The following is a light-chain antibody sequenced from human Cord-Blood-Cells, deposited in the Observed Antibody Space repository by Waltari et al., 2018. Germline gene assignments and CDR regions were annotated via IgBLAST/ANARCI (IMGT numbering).Light chain of an antibody. Sequence: DIQMTQSPSSLSASVVDRVTITCRASQSISSYLNWYQQKPGKTPKILIYAASSLQSGVPSRFSGSGSGTDFTLTISSLQPEDFATYYCQQSYSTPPTFGQGTKVEIK. J-gene: IGKJ1*01. CDR2: AAS. V-gene: IGKV1-39*01. CDR3: QQSYSTPPT. CDR1: QSISSY.